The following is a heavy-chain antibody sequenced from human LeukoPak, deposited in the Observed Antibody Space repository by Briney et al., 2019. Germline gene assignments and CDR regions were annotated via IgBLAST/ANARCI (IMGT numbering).Heavy chain of an antibody. Sequence: SETLSLTCTVSGGSISSYYWSWIRQPAGKGLEWIGRIYTDGSTKYNPSLKSRVTISLDMSRSQFSLKLTSVTAADTAMYYCARVGNNYFDLWGQGTLVTVSS. D-gene: IGHD1/OR15-1a*01. CDR3: ARVGNNYFDL. J-gene: IGHJ4*02. V-gene: IGHV4-4*07. CDR1: GGSISSYY. CDR2: IYTDGST.